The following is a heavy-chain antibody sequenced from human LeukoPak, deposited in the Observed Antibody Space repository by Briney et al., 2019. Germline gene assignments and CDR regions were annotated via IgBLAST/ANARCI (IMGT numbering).Heavy chain of an antibody. Sequence: KSSETLSLTCAVYGGSFSGYYWSWIRQPPGKGLEWIGEINHSGGTNYNPSLKSRVTISVDTSKNQFSLKLSSVTAADTAVYYCARGRSYSSSWYRLGYYFDYWGQGTLVTVSS. CDR1: GGSFSGYY. J-gene: IGHJ4*02. CDR3: ARGRSYSSSWYRLGYYFDY. CDR2: INHSGGT. V-gene: IGHV4-34*01. D-gene: IGHD6-13*01.